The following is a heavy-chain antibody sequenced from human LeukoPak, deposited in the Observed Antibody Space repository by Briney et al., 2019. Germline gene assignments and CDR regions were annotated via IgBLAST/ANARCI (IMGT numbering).Heavy chain of an antibody. CDR1: GGTFSSYA. CDR2: IIPIFGTA. D-gene: IGHD2-21*01. J-gene: IGHJ4*02. V-gene: IGHV1-69*13. Sequence: ASVKVSCKASGGTFSSYAISWVRQAPGQGLEWMGGIIPIFGTANYAQKFQGRVTITADESTSTAYMELSSLRSEDTAVYYRAKSGGPTSILFGYWGQGTLVTVSS. CDR3: AKSGGPTSILFGY.